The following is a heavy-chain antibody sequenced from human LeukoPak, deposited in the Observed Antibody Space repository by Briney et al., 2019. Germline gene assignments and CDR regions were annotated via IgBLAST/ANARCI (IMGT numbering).Heavy chain of an antibody. J-gene: IGHJ4*02. CDR3: ARDLKEKWELLGDHFDY. V-gene: IGHV1-46*01. CDR1: GYTFTVYY. D-gene: IGHD1-26*01. Sequence: ASVTVSFKASGYTFTVYYMHWVRQAPGQGLEWMGIINPTGGSTSYAQKFQGRVTMTRDTSTSTVYMELSSLRYEDTAVYYCARDLKEKWELLGDHFDYWGQGTLVTVSS. CDR2: INPTGGST.